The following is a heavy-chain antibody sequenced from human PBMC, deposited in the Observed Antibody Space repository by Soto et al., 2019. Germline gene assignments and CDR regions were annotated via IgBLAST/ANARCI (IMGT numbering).Heavy chain of an antibody. CDR1: GDRVSSNSAA. V-gene: IGHV6-1*01. CDR2: TYYRSKWYN. CDR3: ARDPGDYDYYYGMDV. Sequence: SQPRSLTCAISGDRVSSNSAAWKSIRQSPSRGLEWLGRTYYRSKWYNDYAVSVKSRITINPATSKNQFSLQLSSVTPEDTAVYYCARDPGDYDYYYGMDVWGQGTTVTVSS. J-gene: IGHJ6*02. D-gene: IGHD4-17*01.